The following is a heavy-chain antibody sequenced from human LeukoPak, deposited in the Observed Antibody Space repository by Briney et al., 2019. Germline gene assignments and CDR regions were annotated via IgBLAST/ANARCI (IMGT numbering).Heavy chain of an antibody. CDR2: ISSSSSYI. CDR1: GFTFSSYS. CDR3: ARVVYDYVWGSYRPPYFDY. V-gene: IGHV3-21*01. J-gene: IGHJ4*02. Sequence: GGSLRLSCAASGFTFSSYSMNWVRQAPGKGLEWVSSISSSSSYIYYADSVKGRFTISGDNAKNSLYLQMNSLRAEDTAVYYCARVVYDYVWGSYRPPYFDYWGQGTLVTVSS. D-gene: IGHD3-16*02.